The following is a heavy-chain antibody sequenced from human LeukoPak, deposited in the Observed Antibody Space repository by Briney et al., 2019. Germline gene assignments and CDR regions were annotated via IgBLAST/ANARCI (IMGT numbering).Heavy chain of an antibody. V-gene: IGHV4-34*01. CDR2: INHIGST. Sequence: SETLSLTCPVYGGSFSGYYWSWIRQPPGKWLEWIGEINHIGSTNYNPSLKSRVTISVDTSKNQFSLKLSSVTAADTAVYYCARGQGVYYGSGSYYRNINWFDPWGQGTLVTVSS. CDR1: GGSFSGYY. CDR3: ARGQGVYYGSGSYYRNINWFDP. D-gene: IGHD3-10*01. J-gene: IGHJ5*02.